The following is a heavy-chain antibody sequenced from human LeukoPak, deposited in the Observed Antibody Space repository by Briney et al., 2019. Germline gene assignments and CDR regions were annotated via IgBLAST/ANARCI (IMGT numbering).Heavy chain of an antibody. D-gene: IGHD1-26*01. V-gene: IGHV3-33*01. CDR3: ARDLGRYSGSYGYVY. CDR1: GFTFSSYG. CDR2: IWYDGSNK. J-gene: IGHJ4*02. Sequence: GGSLRLSCAASGFTFSSYGMHWVRQAPGKGLEWVAVIWYDGSNKYYADSVKGRFTISRDNSKNTLYLQMNSLRAEDTAVYYCARDLGRYSGSYGYVYWGQGTLVTVSS.